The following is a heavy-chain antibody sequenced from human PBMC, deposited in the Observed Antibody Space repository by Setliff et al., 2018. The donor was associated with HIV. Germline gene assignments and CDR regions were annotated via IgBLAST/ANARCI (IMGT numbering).Heavy chain of an antibody. CDR2: INAGNGNT. V-gene: IGHV1-3*01. CDR1: GYTFSNYV. Sequence: GASVKVSCKASGYTFSNYVMQWVRQAPGRRLEWMGWINAGNGNTKYSQEFQGRVSLTIDASASTAYMELRSLRSDDTAVYYCARDDGGYNYAEAFDVWGQGTMVTVSS. D-gene: IGHD3-16*01. J-gene: IGHJ3*01. CDR3: ARDDGGYNYAEAFDV.